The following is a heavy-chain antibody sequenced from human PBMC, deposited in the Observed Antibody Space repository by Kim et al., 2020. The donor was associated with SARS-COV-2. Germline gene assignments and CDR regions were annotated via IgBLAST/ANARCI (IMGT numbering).Heavy chain of an antibody. V-gene: IGHV3-23*01. D-gene: IGHD3-16*01. J-gene: IGHJ6*02. CDR3: AKPSNVGGPGGYYGMDV. Sequence: GRFTISRDNSKDTLYLQMNSLRAEDTAVYYCAKPSNVGGPGGYYGMDVWGQGTTVTVSS.